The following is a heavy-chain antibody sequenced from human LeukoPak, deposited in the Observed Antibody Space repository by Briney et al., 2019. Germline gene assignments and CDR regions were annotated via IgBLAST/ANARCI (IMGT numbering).Heavy chain of an antibody. CDR1: GGSISSSSYY. Sequence: TSETLSLTCTVSGGSISSSSYYWGWIRQPPGKGLEWIGSIYYSGSTYYNPSLKSRVTISVDTSKNQFSLKLSSVTAADTAVYYCARHPRNPYDSSGYRYGGGAFDIWGQGTMVTVSS. J-gene: IGHJ3*02. V-gene: IGHV4-39*01. D-gene: IGHD3-22*01. CDR2: IYYSGST. CDR3: ARHPRNPYDSSGYRYGGGAFDI.